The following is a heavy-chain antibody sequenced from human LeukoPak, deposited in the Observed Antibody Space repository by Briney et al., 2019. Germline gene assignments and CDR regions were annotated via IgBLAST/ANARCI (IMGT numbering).Heavy chain of an antibody. CDR1: GFTFNTFN. CDR2: ITSGGDYI. D-gene: IGHD3-9*01. Sequence: GGSLRLSCAASGFTFNTFNMNWVRQAPGKGLEWVSSITSGGDYIYYAHSVKGRFTTSRDNAKNSLSLQLNSLRVEDTAGYYCARGHYEVLAASYKWTPDYWGQGTLVTVSS. J-gene: IGHJ4*02. V-gene: IGHV3-21*01. CDR3: ARGHYEVLAASYKWTPDY.